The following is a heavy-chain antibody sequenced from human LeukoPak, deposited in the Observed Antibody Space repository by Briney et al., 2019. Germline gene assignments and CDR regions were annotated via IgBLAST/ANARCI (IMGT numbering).Heavy chain of an antibody. CDR1: GFIVSNNY. D-gene: IGHD5-18*01. V-gene: IGHV3-66*01. CDR3: SRVGYTYKTRAL. Sequence: GGSLRLPCAASGFIVSNNYMFWVRQAPGKGREWVSAIYSDGRTYYADSVRGRFTISRDISKSTLYLQMSSLRAEDTAVYFCSRVGYTYKTRALWGQGTLVTVSS. CDR2: IYSDGRT. J-gene: IGHJ4*02.